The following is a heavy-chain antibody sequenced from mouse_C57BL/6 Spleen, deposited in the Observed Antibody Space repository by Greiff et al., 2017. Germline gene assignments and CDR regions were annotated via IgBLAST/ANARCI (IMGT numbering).Heavy chain of an antibody. Sequence: VQLQQSGPELVKPGASVKISCKASGYAFSSSWMNWVKQRPGKGLEWIGRIYPGDGDTNYNGKFKGKATLTADKSSSTAYMQLSSLTSEDSAVYFCARHGSSLDYWGQGTTRTVAS. CDR2: IYPGDGDT. CDR1: GYAFSSSW. D-gene: IGHD1-1*01. J-gene: IGHJ2*01. V-gene: IGHV1-82*01. CDR3: ARHGSSLDY.